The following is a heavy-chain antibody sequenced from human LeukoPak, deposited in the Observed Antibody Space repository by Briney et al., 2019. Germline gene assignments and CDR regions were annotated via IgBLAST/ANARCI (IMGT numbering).Heavy chain of an antibody. CDR3: ASAPNGDFFDY. J-gene: IGHJ4*02. Sequence: KSSETLSLTCTVAAGSMSNYYWSWIRQAPGKALEWIGNIYYSGRTNYNPSLKSRVTISEGTSTNQFTLKLSSVTTADTAIYYCASAPNGDFFDYWGQGTLVTVSS. V-gene: IGHV4-59*01. CDR1: AGSMSNYY. CDR2: IYYSGRT. D-gene: IGHD2-8*01.